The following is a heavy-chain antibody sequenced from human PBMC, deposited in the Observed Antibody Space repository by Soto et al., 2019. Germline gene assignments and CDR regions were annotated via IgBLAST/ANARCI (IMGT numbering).Heavy chain of an antibody. J-gene: IGHJ4*02. V-gene: IGHV2-5*02. D-gene: IGHD2-15*01. CDR1: GFSLSTSGVG. CDR2: IYWDDDK. CDR3: AHRPSYCSGGSCYSGFDY. Sequence: QITLKESGPTLVKPTQTLTLTCTFSGFSLSTSGVGVGWIRQPPGKALEWLALIYWDDDKRYSPSLKSRLTITKDTSKNQVVLTMTDMDPVDTATYYCAHRPSYCSGGSCYSGFDYWGQGTLVTVSS.